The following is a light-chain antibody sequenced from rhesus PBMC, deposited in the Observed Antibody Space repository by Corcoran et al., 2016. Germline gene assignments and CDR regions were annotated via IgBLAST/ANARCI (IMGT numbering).Light chain of an antibody. J-gene: IGKJ1*01. Sequence: DIQMSQSPSSLSASVGDKVTITCRASQGISNALAWYQQKPGKAPKLLIYAASSLESGVPSRFSGSSAGTDVTLTISSLQPEDCATYYCQQGYSTPWTFGQGTKVEIK. V-gene: IGKV1-33*02. CDR3: QQGYSTPWT. CDR1: QGISNA. CDR2: AAS.